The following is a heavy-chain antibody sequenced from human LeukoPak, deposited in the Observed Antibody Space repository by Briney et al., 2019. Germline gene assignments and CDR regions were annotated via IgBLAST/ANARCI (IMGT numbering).Heavy chain of an antibody. D-gene: IGHD5-18*01. J-gene: IGHJ3*02. CDR2: IIPIFGTA. V-gene: IGHV1-69*05. CDR3: ARDRTATVDAFDI. CDR1: GGTFSSYA. Sequence: ASVKVSCKASGGTFSSYAISWVRQAPGQGLEWMGGIIPIFGTANYAQKFQGRVTITTDESTSTAYMELSSLRSEDTAVYYCARDRTATVDAFDIWGQGTMVTASS.